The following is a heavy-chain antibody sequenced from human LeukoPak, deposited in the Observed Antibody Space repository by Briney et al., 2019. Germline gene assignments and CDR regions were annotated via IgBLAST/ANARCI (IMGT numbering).Heavy chain of an antibody. V-gene: IGHV3-7*03. J-gene: IGHJ4*02. CDR2: IKQDGSEK. CDR1: GFTFSSYW. D-gene: IGHD4-17*01. Sequence: GGSLRLSCAASGFTFSSYWMSWVRQAPGKGLEWVANIKQDGSEKNYVDSVKGRFTISRDNAKNSLYLQMNSLRAEDTAVYYCARDWGYGDLKTLDYWGQGTLVTVSS. CDR3: ARDWGYGDLKTLDY.